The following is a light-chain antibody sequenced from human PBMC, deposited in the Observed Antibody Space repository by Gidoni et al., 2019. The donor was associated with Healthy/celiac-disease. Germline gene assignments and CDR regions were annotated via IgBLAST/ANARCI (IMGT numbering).Light chain of an antibody. CDR2: DSS. CDR3: QQRSNWPPAWT. Sequence: EIVLTPSPATLSLSPGERATLSCRKSQSVSSYLAWYQQKPGQAPRLLIYDSSNRATGIPARFSGSGSGTDFTLTISILEPEDFAVYYCQQRSNWPPAWTFGQGTKVEIK. V-gene: IGKV3-11*01. CDR1: QSVSSY. J-gene: IGKJ1*01.